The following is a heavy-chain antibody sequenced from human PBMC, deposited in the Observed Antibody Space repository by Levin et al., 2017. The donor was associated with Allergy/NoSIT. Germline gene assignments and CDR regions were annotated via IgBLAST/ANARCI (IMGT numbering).Heavy chain of an antibody. Sequence: GGSLRLSCAASGFTFSSYWMHWVRQAPGKGLVWVSRINGDGSSTTYADSVKGRFTISRDNAKNTLYLQMNSLRAEDTAVYYCAREGSSSYFDYWGQGTLVTVSS. CDR3: AREGSSSYFDY. V-gene: IGHV3-74*01. CDR2: INGDGSST. CDR1: GFTFSSYW. J-gene: IGHJ4*02.